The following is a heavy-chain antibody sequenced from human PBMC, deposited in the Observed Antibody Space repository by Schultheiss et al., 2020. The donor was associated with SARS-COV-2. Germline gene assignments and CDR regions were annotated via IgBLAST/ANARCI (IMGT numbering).Heavy chain of an antibody. CDR1: GFTFSTYA. CDR2: ISSSSSYI. V-gene: IGHV3-21*01. J-gene: IGHJ6*02. D-gene: IGHD5-18*01. CDR3: ARGDSYSYGYSYYYYGMDV. Sequence: GESLKISCAASGFTFSTYAMSWVRQAPGKGLEWVSSISSSSSYIYYADSVKGRFTISRDNAKNSLYLQMNSLRAEDTAVYYCARGDSYSYGYSYYYYGMDVWGQGTTVTVSS.